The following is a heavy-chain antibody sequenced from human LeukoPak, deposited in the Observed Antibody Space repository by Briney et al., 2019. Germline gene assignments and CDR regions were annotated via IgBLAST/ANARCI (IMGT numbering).Heavy chain of an antibody. CDR1: GGSISSYY. CDR3: ACLTTADAFDI. V-gene: IGHV4-59*01. Sequence: SETLSLTCTVSGGSISSYYWSWIRQPPGKGLEWIGYIYDSGSTNYNPSLKSRVTISVDTSKNQFSLKLSSVTAADTAVYYCACLTTADAFDIWGQGTWSPSLQ. CDR2: IYDSGST. J-gene: IGHJ3*02. D-gene: IGHD3-22*01.